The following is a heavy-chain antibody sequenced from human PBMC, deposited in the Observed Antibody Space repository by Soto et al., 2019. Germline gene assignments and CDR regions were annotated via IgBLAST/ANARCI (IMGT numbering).Heavy chain of an antibody. V-gene: IGHV3-53*01. CDR3: AREVDY. Sequence: LRLSCAASGFTVSSSYMSWVRQAPGKGLEWVSIIYSDGRTYYADSMKGRFTISRDNSKNTLYLQMNSLRAEDTAIYYCAREVDYWGQGTLVIVSS. CDR1: GFTVSSSY. CDR2: IYSDGRT. J-gene: IGHJ4*02.